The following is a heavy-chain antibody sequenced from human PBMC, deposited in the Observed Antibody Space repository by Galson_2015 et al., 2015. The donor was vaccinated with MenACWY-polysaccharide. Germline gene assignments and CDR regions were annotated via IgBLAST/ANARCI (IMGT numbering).Heavy chain of an antibody. J-gene: IGHJ4*02. CDR3: AKGAAHYGSGNYYDY. Sequence: GLTFSSYGMGWVRQAPGKGLAWVSGLSPTTGNTYYADSVRGRFTISRDNSKNTLYLQMDSLRAEDTALYYCAKGAAHYGSGNYYDYWGQGTQVTVSS. V-gene: IGHV3-23*01. D-gene: IGHD3-10*01. CDR2: LSPTTGNT. CDR1: GLTFSSYG.